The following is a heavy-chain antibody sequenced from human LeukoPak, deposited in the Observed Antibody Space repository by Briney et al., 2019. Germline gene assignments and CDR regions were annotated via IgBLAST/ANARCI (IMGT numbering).Heavy chain of an antibody. CDR3: ASGQTYSSSRQGDYYYGMDV. D-gene: IGHD6-13*01. Sequence: ASVKVSCKASGYTFTSYGISWVRQAPGQGLEWMGWISAFNGNTNYSQNLQGRVTMTTDTSTSTAYMELRSLRSDDTAVYYCASGQTYSSSRQGDYYYGMDVWGQGTTVTVSS. V-gene: IGHV1-18*01. CDR1: GYTFTSYG. CDR2: ISAFNGNT. J-gene: IGHJ6*02.